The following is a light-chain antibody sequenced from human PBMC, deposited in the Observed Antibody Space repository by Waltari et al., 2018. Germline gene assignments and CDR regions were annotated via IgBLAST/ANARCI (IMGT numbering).Light chain of an antibody. CDR2: GAS. V-gene: IGKV3-20*01. CDR3: QQYGASPT. Sequence: EIVLTQSPGTLSLSPGDGASLSCRASQNVHNNYLAWYQQRPGQAPRLLIYGASSSATGIPDRFSGSGSGTDFTLSISRLEPEDFAVYYCQQYGASPTFGGGTKVEMK. J-gene: IGKJ4*01. CDR1: QNVHNNY.